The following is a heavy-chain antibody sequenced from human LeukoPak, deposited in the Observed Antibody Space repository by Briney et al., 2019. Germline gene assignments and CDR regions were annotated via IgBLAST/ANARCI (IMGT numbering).Heavy chain of an antibody. CDR1: GGSITSNY. D-gene: IGHD5-24*01. Sequence: PSETLSLTCTVSGGSITSNYWNWIRQPPGKGLEWIGHFYHSGNTDYNSNLKSRVTISVDTSKNQVSLKLNSATAADTAVYFCASRLRDGFDYWGRGTLVTVSS. CDR3: ASRLRDGFDY. V-gene: IGHV4-59*01. CDR2: FYHSGNT. J-gene: IGHJ4*02.